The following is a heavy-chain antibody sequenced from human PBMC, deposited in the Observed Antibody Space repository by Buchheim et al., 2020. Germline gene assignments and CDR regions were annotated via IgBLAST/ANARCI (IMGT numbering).Heavy chain of an antibody. D-gene: IGHD1-26*01. Sequence: QVQLQESGPGLVKPSQTLSLTCTVSGGSISSGGYYWSWIRQHPGKGLEWIGYIYYSGSTYYNPSLKSRVTISVDTSKNQFSLKLSSVAAADTAVYYCARGLASKASLLWELSEFDPWGQGTL. CDR3: ARGLASKASLLWELSEFDP. CDR1: GGSISSGGYY. V-gene: IGHV4-31*03. J-gene: IGHJ5*02. CDR2: IYYSGST.